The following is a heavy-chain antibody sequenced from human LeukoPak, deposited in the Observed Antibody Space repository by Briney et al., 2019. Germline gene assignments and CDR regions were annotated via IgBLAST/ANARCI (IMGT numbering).Heavy chain of an antibody. D-gene: IGHD3-10*01. J-gene: IGHJ5*02. CDR2: IYYSGSS. CDR3: TRDSGTTGEVKFDP. Sequence: SETLSLTCSVSGGSISSSSSYWGWIRQPPGKGLEWIGSIYYSGSSFDNPALKSRVTMSVDTSKNEFSLKMSSVTAADTAVYYCTRDSGTTGEVKFDPWGQGTLVAVSS. CDR1: GGSISSSSSY. V-gene: IGHV4-39*07.